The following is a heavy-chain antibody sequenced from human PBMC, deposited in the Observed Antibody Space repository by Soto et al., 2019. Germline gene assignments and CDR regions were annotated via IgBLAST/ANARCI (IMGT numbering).Heavy chain of an antibody. Sequence: PGESLKISCKGSGYSFTSYWIGWVRQMPGKGLEWMGIIHPGDSDTRYSPSFQGQVTISADKSISTAYLQWSSLKASDTAMYYCASAVRYCISTRCADAFDIWGQGTMVTVSS. CDR3: ASAVRYCISTRCADAFDI. CDR1: GYSFTSYW. J-gene: IGHJ3*02. CDR2: IHPGDSDT. D-gene: IGHD2-2*01. V-gene: IGHV5-51*01.